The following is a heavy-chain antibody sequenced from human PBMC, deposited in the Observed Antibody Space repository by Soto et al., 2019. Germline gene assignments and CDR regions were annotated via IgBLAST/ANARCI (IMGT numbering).Heavy chain of an antibody. D-gene: IGHD6-6*01. V-gene: IGHV4-39*01. J-gene: IGHJ4*02. Sequence: PSETLSLTCSVSSASLSSSTYYWSWIRQPPGRGPEWIGSIYYSGNTYYKTSLKSRVSISIDTSRNQFYLKLTSVTAADTGVYYCASSSPFHYWGPGILVT. CDR3: ASSSPFHY. CDR1: SASLSSSTYY. CDR2: IYYSGNT.